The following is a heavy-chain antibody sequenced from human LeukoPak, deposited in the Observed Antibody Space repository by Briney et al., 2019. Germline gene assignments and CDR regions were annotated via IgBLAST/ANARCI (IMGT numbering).Heavy chain of an antibody. V-gene: IGHV4-34*01. J-gene: IGHJ4*02. CDR2: IGHNGTT. D-gene: IGHD4/OR15-4a*01. CDR1: GGSFSDYN. Sequence: ETLSLTCAVYGGSFSDYNWTWIRQPLGKGLEWIGEIGHNGTTNYNPSLKGRVTISLDTSKNQFSLRLTSVTAADAAVYYCARPSGATPFKRFDHWGQGALVTVSS. CDR3: ARPSGATPFKRFDH.